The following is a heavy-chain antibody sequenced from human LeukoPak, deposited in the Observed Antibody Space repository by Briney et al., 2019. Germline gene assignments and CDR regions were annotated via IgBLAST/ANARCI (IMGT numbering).Heavy chain of an antibody. V-gene: IGHV3-23*01. Sequence: GGSLRLSCAASGFTFSSYGMSWVRQAPGKGLEWVSAISGSGGSTYYADSVKGRFTISRDNSKNTLYLQMNSLRAEDTAVYYCASQAGYPEWYFDLWGRGTLVTVSS. D-gene: IGHD1-14*01. CDR3: ASQAGYPEWYFDL. J-gene: IGHJ2*01. CDR2: ISGSGGST. CDR1: GFTFSSYG.